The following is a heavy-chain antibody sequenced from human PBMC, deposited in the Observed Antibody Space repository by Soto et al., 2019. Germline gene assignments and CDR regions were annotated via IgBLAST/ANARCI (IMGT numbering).Heavy chain of an antibody. CDR1: GFTFSSYA. J-gene: IGHJ5*02. V-gene: IGHV3-23*01. Sequence: GGSLRLSCAASGFTFSSYAMSWVRQAPGKGLEWVSAISGSGGSTYYADSVKGRFTISRDNSKNTLYLQMNSLRAEDTAVYYCAKSRFQNDYGDYVGDWFDPWGQGTLVTGSS. CDR2: ISGSGGST. D-gene: IGHD4-17*01. CDR3: AKSRFQNDYGDYVGDWFDP.